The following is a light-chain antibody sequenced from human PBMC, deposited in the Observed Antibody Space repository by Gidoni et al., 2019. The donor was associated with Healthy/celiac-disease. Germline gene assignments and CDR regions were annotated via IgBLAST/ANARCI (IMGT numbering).Light chain of an antibody. CDR3: QQYNSYSPWT. CDR1: QSISSW. J-gene: IGKJ1*01. V-gene: IGKV1-5*03. CDR2: KAS. Sequence: DIQMTQSTSTLSASVGDRVTITCRASQSISSWLAWYQQKPGKAPMLLIYKASSLESGVPSRFSGRGSGTDFTLTISSLQPDDFATYYCQQYNSYSPWTFGQGTKVEIK.